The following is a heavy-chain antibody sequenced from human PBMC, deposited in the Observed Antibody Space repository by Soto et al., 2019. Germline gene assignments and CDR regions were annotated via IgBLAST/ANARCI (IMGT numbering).Heavy chain of an antibody. J-gene: IGHJ4*02. CDR2: IYSGGST. D-gene: IGHD3-22*01. CDR3: AREPLEKRGSGYYRPRDY. CDR1: GFTVSSNY. V-gene: IGHV3-53*01. Sequence: PGGSLRLSCAASGFTVSSNYMSWVRQAPGKGLEWVSVIYSGGSTYYADSVKGRFTISRDNSKNTLYLQMNSLRAEDTAVYYCAREPLEKRGSGYYRPRDYWGQGTLVTVS.